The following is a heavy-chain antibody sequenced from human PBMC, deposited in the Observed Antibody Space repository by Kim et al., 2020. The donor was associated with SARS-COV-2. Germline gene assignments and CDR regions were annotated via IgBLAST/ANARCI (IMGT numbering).Heavy chain of an antibody. J-gene: IGHJ4*02. V-gene: IGHV3-23*01. CDR3: AKDGLSGYDPYYFDH. Sequence: ADSVKGRLTVPRDNSKNTLHLQMNSLRVEDMAVYYCAKDGLSGYDPYYFDHWGQGTLVTVSS. D-gene: IGHD5-12*01.